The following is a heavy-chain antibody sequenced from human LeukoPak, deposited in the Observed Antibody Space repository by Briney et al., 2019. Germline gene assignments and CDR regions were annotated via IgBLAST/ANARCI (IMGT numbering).Heavy chain of an antibody. CDR1: GYTFTSYG. CDR2: ISAYNGNT. CDR3: ARDGIAAAGGGGNYYYYGMDV. Sequence: ASVKVSCKASGYTFTSYGISWVRQAPGQGLEWMGWISAYNGNTNYAQKLQGSVTMTTDTSTSTAYMELRSLRSDHTAVYYCARDGIAAAGGGGNYYYYGMDVWGQGTTVTVSS. V-gene: IGHV1-18*01. D-gene: IGHD6-13*01. J-gene: IGHJ6*02.